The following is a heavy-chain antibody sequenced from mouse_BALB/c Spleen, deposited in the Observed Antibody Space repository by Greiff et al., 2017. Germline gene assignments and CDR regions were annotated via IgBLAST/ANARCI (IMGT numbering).Heavy chain of an antibody. D-gene: IGHD1-1*01. Sequence: QVQLKQPGAELVKPGASVKLSCKASGYTFTSYYMYWVKQRPGQGLEWIGGINPSNGGTNFNEKFKSKATLTVDKSSSTAYMQLSSLTSEDSAVYYCTRSRDYYGSYWYFDVWGAGTTVTVSS. V-gene: IGHV1S81*02. CDR2: INPSNGGT. CDR1: GYTFTSYY. J-gene: IGHJ1*01. CDR3: TRSRDYYGSYWYFDV.